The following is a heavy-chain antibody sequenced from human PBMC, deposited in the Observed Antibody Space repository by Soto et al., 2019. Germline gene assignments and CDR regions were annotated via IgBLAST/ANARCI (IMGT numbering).Heavy chain of an antibody. D-gene: IGHD3-22*01. CDR3: ARDNPPSYYDSSGYPFDY. CDR2: ISSSSTI. CDR1: GFTFSSYS. Sequence: GGSLRLSCAASGFTFSSYSMNWVRQAPGKGLEWVSYISSSSTIYYADSVKGRFTISRDNAKNSLYLQMNSLRDEDTAVYYCARDNPPSYYDSSGYPFDYWGQGTLVTVSS. J-gene: IGHJ4*02. V-gene: IGHV3-48*02.